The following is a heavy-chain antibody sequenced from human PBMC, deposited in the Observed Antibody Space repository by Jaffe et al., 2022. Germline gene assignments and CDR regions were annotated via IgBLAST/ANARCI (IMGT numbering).Heavy chain of an antibody. CDR1: GFTFSSYA. V-gene: IGHV3-23*01. Sequence: EVQLLESGGGLVQPGGSLRLSCAASGFTFSSYAMSWVRQAPGKGLEWVSAISGSGGSTYYADSVKGRFTISRDNSKNTLYLQMNSLRAEDTAVYYCAKDIRFLEWSLDAFDIWGQGTMVTVSS. D-gene: IGHD3-3*01. CDR2: ISGSGGST. J-gene: IGHJ3*02. CDR3: AKDIRFLEWSLDAFDI.